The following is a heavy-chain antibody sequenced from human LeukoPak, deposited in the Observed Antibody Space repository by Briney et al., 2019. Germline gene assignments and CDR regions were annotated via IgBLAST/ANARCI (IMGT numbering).Heavy chain of an antibody. J-gene: IGHJ6*02. CDR3: ADYYPDYGMDV. CDR1: GGSLSSYY. CDR2: IYHSGST. Sequence: PSETLSLTCTVSGGSLSSYYWSWIRQPPGKGLEWIGYIYHSGSTYYNPSLKSRVTISVDRSKNQFSLKLSSVTAADTAVYYCADYYPDYGMDVWGQGTTVTVSS. D-gene: IGHD3-10*01. V-gene: IGHV4-59*01.